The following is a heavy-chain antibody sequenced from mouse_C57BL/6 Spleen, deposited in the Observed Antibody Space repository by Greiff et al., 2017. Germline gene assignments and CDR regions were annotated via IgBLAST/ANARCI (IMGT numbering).Heavy chain of an antibody. CDR3: TSVYGSSQFAY. Sequence: VQLQQSGAELVRPGASVPLSCKASGYTFTDYEMHWVKQTPVHGLEWIGAIDPETGGTAYNQKFKGKAILTADNSSSTSYMELRSLTSADSAVYYCTSVYGSSQFAYWGPGTLVTVSA. CDR1: GYTFTDYE. CDR2: IDPETGGT. D-gene: IGHD1-1*01. V-gene: IGHV1-15*01. J-gene: IGHJ3*01.